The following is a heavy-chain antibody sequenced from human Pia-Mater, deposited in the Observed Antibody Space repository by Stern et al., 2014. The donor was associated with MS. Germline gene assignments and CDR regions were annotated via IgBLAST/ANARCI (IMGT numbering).Heavy chain of an antibody. D-gene: IGHD4-23*01. V-gene: IGHV3-21*02. CDR3: ARGRGGNYRYYFDY. Sequence: EVQLVESGGGLVKPGGSLRLSCAASGFTFSSYSMNWVRQAPGKGLEWVASISSGGSYIYYADSLKGRITISSDNAKNSLYLQMNSLRAEDTAVYYCARGRGGNYRYYFDYWGQGTLVTVSS. CDR1: GFTFSSYS. CDR2: ISSGGSYI. J-gene: IGHJ4*02.